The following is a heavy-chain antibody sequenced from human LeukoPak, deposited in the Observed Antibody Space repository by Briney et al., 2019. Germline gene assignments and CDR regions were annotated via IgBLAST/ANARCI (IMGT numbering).Heavy chain of an antibody. CDR3: ARDLMVRGVIYYYYYGMDV. CDR1: GFTSTSYW. V-gene: IGHV3-7*01. Sequence: GRSLRLSCAASGFTSTSYWMSAVPPAPRKGLERVANIKQDGSEKYYADSVKGRFTISRDNSKNTLYLQMNSLRAEDTAVYYCARDLMVRGVIYYYYYGMDVWGQGTTVTVSS. CDR2: IKQDGSEK. J-gene: IGHJ6*02. D-gene: IGHD3-10*01.